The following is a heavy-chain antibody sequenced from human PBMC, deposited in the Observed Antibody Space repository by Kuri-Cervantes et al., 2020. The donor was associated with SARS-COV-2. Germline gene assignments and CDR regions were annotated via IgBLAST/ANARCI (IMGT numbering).Heavy chain of an antibody. J-gene: IGHJ4*02. CDR3: ARYIAGTTRYYFDY. D-gene: IGHD1-14*01. CDR1: GYAISSGSY. CDR2: INHVGIT. Sequence: CAVLGYAISSGSYWAWIRQSPDKGLEWIATINHVGITYFNPSLESRVTISVDTSKNQFSLKLNSVTAADTAVYYCARYIAGTTRYYFDYWGQGTLVTVSS. V-gene: IGHV4-38-2*01.